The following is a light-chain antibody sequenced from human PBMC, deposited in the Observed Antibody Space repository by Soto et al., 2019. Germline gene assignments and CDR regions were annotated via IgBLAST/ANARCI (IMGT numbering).Light chain of an antibody. CDR1: QSLLHSTGYNF. Sequence: DVVMTQSPLSLPVTPGESASISCRSSQSLLHSTGYNFLDWYLQKPGQSPQLLIYLGYNRAAGVPDRCSGSGSGTDFTLKISRVEAEDVGVYYCMQALQTPRTFGQGTKVEVK. J-gene: IGKJ1*01. CDR2: LGY. CDR3: MQALQTPRT. V-gene: IGKV2-28*01.